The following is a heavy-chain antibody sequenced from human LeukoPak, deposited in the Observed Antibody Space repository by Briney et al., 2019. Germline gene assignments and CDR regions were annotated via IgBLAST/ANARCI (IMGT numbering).Heavy chain of an antibody. D-gene: IGHD3-22*01. J-gene: IGHJ4*02. Sequence: ASVKVPCKASGYTFTSYGISWVRQAPGQGLEWMGWISAYNGNTNYAQKLQGRVTMTTDTSTSTAYMELRSLRSDDTAVYYCARGLAYYDSSGYSDYWGQGTLVTVSS. CDR3: ARGLAYYDSSGYSDY. CDR1: GYTFTSYG. CDR2: ISAYNGNT. V-gene: IGHV1-18*01.